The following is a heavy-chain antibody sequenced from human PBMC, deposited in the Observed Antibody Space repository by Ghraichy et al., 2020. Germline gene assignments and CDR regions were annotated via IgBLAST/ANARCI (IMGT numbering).Heavy chain of an antibody. D-gene: IGHD2-15*01. CDR2: ISGSGGST. CDR3: VKAGGGYCTGGSCYWGPGGMDV. J-gene: IGHJ6*02. V-gene: IGHV3-23*01. Sequence: GGSLRLSCVASGFTFSSRAMNWVRQAPGKGLEWVSSISGSGGSTYYADSVKGRFTFSRDNSKNTLYLQMNSLRGEDTAIYYCVKAGGGYCTGGSCYWGPGGMDVWGQGTTVTVSS. CDR1: GFTFSSRA.